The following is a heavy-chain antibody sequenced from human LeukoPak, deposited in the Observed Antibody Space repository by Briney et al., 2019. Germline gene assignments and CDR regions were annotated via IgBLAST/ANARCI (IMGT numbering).Heavy chain of an antibody. D-gene: IGHD6-19*01. Sequence: GGSLRLSCAASGFTFSSYAISWVRQAPGQGLEWMGGIIPIFGTANYAQKFQGRVTITADESTSTAYMELSSLRSEDTAVYYCASSGYSSGLTYYYYYGMDVWGQGTTVTVSS. CDR2: IIPIFGTA. V-gene: IGHV1-69*01. J-gene: IGHJ6*02. CDR3: ASSGYSSGLTYYYYYGMDV. CDR1: GFTFSSYA.